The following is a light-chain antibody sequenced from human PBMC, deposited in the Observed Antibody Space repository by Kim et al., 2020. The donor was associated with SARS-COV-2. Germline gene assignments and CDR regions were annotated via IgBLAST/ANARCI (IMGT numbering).Light chain of an antibody. Sequence: GERATRSCRASKSVSSNFIAGYQQKPGQAPRLLIHDASSRATGIPDRFSGRGSGTDFTLTISRLEPEDFAVYYCQLYIGLPPTWTFGQGTKVDIK. CDR2: DAS. J-gene: IGKJ1*01. CDR3: QLYIGLPPTWT. V-gene: IGKV3-20*01. CDR1: KSVSSNF.